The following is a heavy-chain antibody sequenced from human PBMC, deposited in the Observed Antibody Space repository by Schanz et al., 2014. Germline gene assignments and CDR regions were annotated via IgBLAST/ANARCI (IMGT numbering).Heavy chain of an antibody. CDR1: GFTFHSYA. Sequence: QVQLVESGGGVVQPSGSLRLSCAASGFTFHSYAFHWVRQAPGKGLEWVALISYDGNTKYYADSVKGRFTISRDNSKNTLYLQMNSLRADDTAVYYCARDLRVSHYDFWSGNDYWGQGTLVTVSS. J-gene: IGHJ4*02. CDR3: ARDLRVSHYDFWSGNDY. D-gene: IGHD3-3*01. V-gene: IGHV3-30-3*01. CDR2: ISYDGNTK.